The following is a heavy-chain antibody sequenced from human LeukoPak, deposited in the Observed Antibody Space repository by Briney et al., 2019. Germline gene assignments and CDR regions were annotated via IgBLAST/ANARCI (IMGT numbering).Heavy chain of an antibody. V-gene: IGHV1-2*02. J-gene: IGHJ3*02. D-gene: IGHD1-1*01. CDR2: INPNSGGT. CDR1: GYTFTGYY. Sequence: GASVKVSCKASGYTFTGYYMHWVRQAPGQGLEWMGWINPNSGGTNYAQKFQGRVTMTRDTSISTAYMELSRLRSDDTAVYYCARARTVGRERCDAFDIWGQGAMVTVSS. CDR3: ARARTVGRERCDAFDI.